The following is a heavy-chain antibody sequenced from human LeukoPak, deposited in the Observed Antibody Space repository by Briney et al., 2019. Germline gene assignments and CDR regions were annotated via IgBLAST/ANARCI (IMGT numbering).Heavy chain of an antibody. CDR1: GFTFSSYS. CDR2: ISGNSVYI. CDR3: VRGETKGAGIYYYHGLDV. Sequence: GGSLRLSCAASGFTFSSYSMNWVRQAPGKALEWVSSISGNSVYIFYADSLKGRFTISRDDAKNSLFLQMNSLRAEDTAVYYCVRGETKGAGIYYYHGLDVWGQGTTVTVSS. D-gene: IGHD6-13*01. V-gene: IGHV3-21*01. J-gene: IGHJ6*02.